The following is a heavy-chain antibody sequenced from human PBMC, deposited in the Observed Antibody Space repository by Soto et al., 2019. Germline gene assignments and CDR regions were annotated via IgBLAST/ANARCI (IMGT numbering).Heavy chain of an antibody. V-gene: IGHV1-18*01. D-gene: IGHD3-16*01. CDR3: ARGGGGDYLDY. J-gene: IGHJ4*02. CDR2: VNPYNGNT. Sequence: QIHLVQSGAEVKKPGASVKVSCKASGYSFPSYGVTWVRQAPGQGLEWMGWVNPYNGNTNYAQKVQGRVTMTTDTSTSTAYMELRSLRSDDTAVYYCARGGGGDYLDYGGQGTLVTVSS. CDR1: GYSFPSYG.